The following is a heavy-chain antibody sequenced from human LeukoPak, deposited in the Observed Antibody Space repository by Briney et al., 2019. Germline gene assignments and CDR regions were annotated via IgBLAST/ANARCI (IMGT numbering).Heavy chain of an antibody. CDR1: GYTFTSHY. J-gene: IGHJ5*02. V-gene: IGHV1-46*01. CDR3: ARDQSGEWELVSGWWFDP. D-gene: IGHD1-26*01. Sequence: ASVKVSCKSSGYTFTSHYMHWVRQAPGQGLEWMGIINPSGGSTSYAQKFQGRVTMTRDMSTSTDYMELSSLRSEDTAVYYCARDQSGEWELVSGWWFDPWGQGTLVTVSS. CDR2: INPSGGST.